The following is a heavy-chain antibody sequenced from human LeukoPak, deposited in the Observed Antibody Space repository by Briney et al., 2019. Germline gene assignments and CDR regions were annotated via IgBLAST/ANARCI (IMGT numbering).Heavy chain of an antibody. CDR2: ISAYNGNT. J-gene: IGHJ4*02. CDR3: AKLISSIAARPDDY. CDR1: GYTFTSYG. D-gene: IGHD6-6*01. V-gene: IGHV1-18*01. Sequence: ASVKVSCKASGYTFTSYGISWVRQAPGQGLEWMGWISAYNGNTNYAQKLQGRVTMTTDTSTSTAYMELRSLRSEDTAVYYCAKLISSIAARPDDYWSQGTLVTVSS.